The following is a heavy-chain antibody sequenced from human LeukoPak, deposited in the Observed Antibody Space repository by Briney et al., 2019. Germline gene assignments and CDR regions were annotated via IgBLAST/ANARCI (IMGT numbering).Heavy chain of an antibody. J-gene: IGHJ4*02. D-gene: IGHD6-13*01. Sequence: QAGGSLRLSCAASGFTFSSYAMHWVRQAPGKGLEWVAVISYDGSNKYYADSVKGRFIISRDNSKNTLFLQMNSLRAEDTAVYYRARDPGRFGSSPRYWGQGTLVTVSS. CDR2: ISYDGSNK. CDR1: GFTFSSYA. CDR3: ARDPGRFGSSPRY. V-gene: IGHV3-30*04.